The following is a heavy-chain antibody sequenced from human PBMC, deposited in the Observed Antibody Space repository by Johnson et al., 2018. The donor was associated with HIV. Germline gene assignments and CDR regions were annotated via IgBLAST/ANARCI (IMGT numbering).Heavy chain of an antibody. Sequence: VQLVESGGGVVQPGRSLRLSCAASGFTFSSYGMHWVRQAPGKGLEWISYISSSGTTIYYADSVKGRFTISRDNAKNSLYLQMNSLRAEDSAVYYCASPTSGYSGVKAFDIWGQGTMVTVSS. D-gene: IGHD3-22*01. V-gene: IGHV3-48*04. CDR1: GFTFSSYG. CDR2: ISSSGTTI. CDR3: ASPTSGYSGVKAFDI. J-gene: IGHJ3*02.